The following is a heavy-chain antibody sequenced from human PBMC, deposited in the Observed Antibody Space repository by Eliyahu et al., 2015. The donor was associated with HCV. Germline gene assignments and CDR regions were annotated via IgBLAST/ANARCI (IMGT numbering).Heavy chain of an antibody. CDR2: IYWDDDX. Sequence: QITLKESGPTLVKPTQTLTLTCTFSGFSLSTSGVGVGWIRQPPGKALEWLALIYWDDDXRYSPSLKSRLTITKDTSKNQVVLTMTNMDPVDTATYYCAHTFGLRYFDWLLFGGFDYWGQGTLVTVSS. CDR1: GFSLSTSGVG. V-gene: IGHV2-5*02. J-gene: IGHJ4*02. CDR3: AHTFGLRYFDWLLFGGFDY. D-gene: IGHD3-9*01.